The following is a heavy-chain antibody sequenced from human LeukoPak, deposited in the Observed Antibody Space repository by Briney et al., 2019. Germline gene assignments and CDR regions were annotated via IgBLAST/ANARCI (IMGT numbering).Heavy chain of an antibody. V-gene: IGHV3-74*01. CDR2: INGDGSTT. Sequence: GGSLRLSCAASGFTFSSYWMHWVRHAPGKGLVWVSHINGDGSTTSYADSVKGRFTISRDNAKNTVYLQMNSLRAEDTAVYYCAKGGSSSPRSTFDYWGQGTLLTVSS. D-gene: IGHD6-13*01. J-gene: IGHJ4*02. CDR3: AKGGSSSPRSTFDY. CDR1: GFTFSSYW.